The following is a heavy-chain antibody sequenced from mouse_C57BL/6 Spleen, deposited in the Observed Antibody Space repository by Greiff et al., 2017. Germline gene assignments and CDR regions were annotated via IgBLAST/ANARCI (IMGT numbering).Heavy chain of an antibody. D-gene: IGHD2-3*01. Sequence: EVQGVESGGGLVKPGGSLKLSCAASGFTFSDYGMHWVRQAPEKGLEWVAYISSGSSTIYYADTVTGRFTISRDNAKNTLFLQMTSLRSEDTAMYYCARNYDGYLHFDYWGQGTTLTFSS. CDR3: ARNYDGYLHFDY. J-gene: IGHJ2*01. CDR2: ISSGSSTI. V-gene: IGHV5-17*01. CDR1: GFTFSDYG.